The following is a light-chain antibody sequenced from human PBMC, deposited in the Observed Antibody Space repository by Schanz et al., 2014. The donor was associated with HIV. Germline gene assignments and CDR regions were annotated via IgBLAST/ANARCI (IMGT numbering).Light chain of an antibody. CDR1: RGDIGSYNY. J-gene: IGLJ3*02. Sequence: QSALAQPPSASGSPGQSVTISCAGTRGDIGSYNYLSWYQQRPGKAPRLLISEVNKRPSGVPARFSGSKSDNTASLTVSGLQTEDEADYYCCSYAVSSTVVFGGGTKLTVL. V-gene: IGLV2-8*01. CDR3: CSYAVSSTVV. CDR2: EVN.